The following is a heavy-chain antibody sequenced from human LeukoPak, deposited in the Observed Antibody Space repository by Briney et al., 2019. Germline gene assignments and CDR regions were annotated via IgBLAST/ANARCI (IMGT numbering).Heavy chain of an antibody. CDR1: GFTFSSNV. J-gene: IGHJ4*02. CDR3: AKESSGGWYFDY. Sequence: GGALRPSCVASGFTFSSNVMIWLRQAPGGGLEWVSGIPASGGSTYYADSVKGRFTISRDNSKNSLYLQMNSLRAEDTAVYYCAKESSGGWYFDYWGQGTLVTVSA. V-gene: IGHV3-23*01. CDR2: IPASGGST. D-gene: IGHD6-19*01.